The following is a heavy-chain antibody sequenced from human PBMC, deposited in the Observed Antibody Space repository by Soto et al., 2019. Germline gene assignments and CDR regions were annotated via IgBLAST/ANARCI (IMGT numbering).Heavy chain of an antibody. J-gene: IGHJ6*02. CDR3: ARALAGNYYGMDV. CDR2: ISYDGSNK. CDR1: GFTFSSYA. V-gene: IGHV3-30-3*01. Sequence: LRLSCAASGFTFSSYAMHWVRQAPGKGLEWVAVISYDGSNKYYADSVKGRFTISRDNSKNTLYLQMNSLRAEDTAVYYCARALAGNYYGMDVWGQGTTVTVSS. D-gene: IGHD3-3*02.